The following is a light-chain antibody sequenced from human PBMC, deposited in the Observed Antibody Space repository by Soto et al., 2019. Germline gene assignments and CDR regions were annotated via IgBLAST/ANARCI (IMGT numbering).Light chain of an antibody. CDR2: DVT. CDR3: SSYTSSSTPLV. CDR1: SSDVCGYNY. V-gene: IGLV2-14*01. Sequence: QSVLTQPASVSGSPGQSITISCTGTSSDVCGYNYVSWYQQHPGKAPKLMIYDVTNRPSGVSNRFSGSKSGNTASLTISGLQAEDEADYYCSSYTSSSTPLVFGGGTKGTVL. J-gene: IGLJ3*02.